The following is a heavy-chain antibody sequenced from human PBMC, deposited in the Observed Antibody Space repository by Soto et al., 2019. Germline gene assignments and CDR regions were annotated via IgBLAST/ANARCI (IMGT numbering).Heavy chain of an antibody. D-gene: IGHD1-20*01. CDR3: ATSQKGYNWNYFDH. J-gene: IGHJ4*02. V-gene: IGHV4-39*01. CDR1: GGSVSSGDYY. Sequence: SETLSLTCTVSGGSVSSGDYYWGWLRQSPGKGPEWIGSVFYTGFTSYNPSLESRVSVSVDTSKNQFSLKVSGVSAADTAVYYCATSQKGYNWNYFDHWGQGALVTVSS. CDR2: VFYTGFT.